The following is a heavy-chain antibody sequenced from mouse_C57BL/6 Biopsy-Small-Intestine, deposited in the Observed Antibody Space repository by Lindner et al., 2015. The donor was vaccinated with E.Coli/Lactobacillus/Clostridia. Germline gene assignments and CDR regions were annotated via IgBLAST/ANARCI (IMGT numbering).Heavy chain of an antibody. D-gene: IGHD1-1*01. CDR3: TTAGDWDHYGSSPYYFDY. CDR1: GFNIKDYY. V-gene: IGHV14-2*01. CDR2: IDPEDGET. J-gene: IGHJ2*01. Sequence: VQLQESGAEFVKPGASVKLSCTASGFNIKDYYVHWVKQRTEQGLEWIGRIDPEDGETKYAPKFQGKATITADTSSNTAYLQLSSLTSEDTAVYYCTTAGDWDHYGSSPYYFDYWGQGTTLTVSS.